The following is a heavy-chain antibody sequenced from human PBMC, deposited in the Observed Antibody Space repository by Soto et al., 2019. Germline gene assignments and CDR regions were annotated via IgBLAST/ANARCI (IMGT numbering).Heavy chain of an antibody. CDR2: FDPEDGET. CDR1: GYTLTELS. V-gene: IGHV1-24*01. CDR3: ATEVGCGGDCVNSFDY. D-gene: IGHD2-21*02. Sequence: QVQLVXXGXXXXXXXASVKVSCKVSGYTLTELSMHWVRQAPGKGLEWMGGFDPEDGETIYAQKFQGRVTMTEDTSTDTAYMELSSLRSEDTAVYYCATEVGCGGDCVNSFDYWGQGTLVTVSS. J-gene: IGHJ4*02.